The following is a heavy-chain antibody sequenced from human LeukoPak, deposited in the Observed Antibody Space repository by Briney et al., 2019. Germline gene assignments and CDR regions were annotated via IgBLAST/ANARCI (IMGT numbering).Heavy chain of an antibody. V-gene: IGHV4-4*02. CDR1: GGSISSGNW. CDR2: IYHSGST. J-gene: IGHJ4*02. Sequence: PSGTLSLTCAVSGGSISSGNWWSWVRQPPGKGLEWIGEIYHSGSTNYNPSLKSRVTISVDKSKNQFSLKLSSVTAADTAVYYCARKMVEGSGSSWYWPFDYWGQGTLVTVSS. CDR3: ARKMVEGSGSSWYWPFDY. D-gene: IGHD6-13*01.